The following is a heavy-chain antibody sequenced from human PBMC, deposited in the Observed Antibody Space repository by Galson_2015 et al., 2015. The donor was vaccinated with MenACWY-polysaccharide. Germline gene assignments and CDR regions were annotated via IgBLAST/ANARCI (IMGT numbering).Heavy chain of an antibody. CDR1: GFTFRSYW. CDR3: ARGGRSGMDV. J-gene: IGHJ6*02. D-gene: IGHD1-14*01. Sequence: SLRLSCAASGFTFRSYWMSWVRQAPGKGLEWVANMNQDGSGKYYVDSVKGRFTISRDNAKNSLYLQMDSLRAEDAAVFYCARGGRSGMDVWGQGTTVTVSS. CDR2: MNQDGSGK. V-gene: IGHV3-7*01.